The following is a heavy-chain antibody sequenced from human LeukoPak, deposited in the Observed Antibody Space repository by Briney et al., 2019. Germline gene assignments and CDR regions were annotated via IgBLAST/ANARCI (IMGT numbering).Heavy chain of an antibody. J-gene: IGHJ3*02. V-gene: IGHV4-38-2*02. Sequence: SETLSLTCTVSGYSISSGYYWGWIRQPPGKGLEWIGSIYHSGITYYNPSLKSRVTISVDTSKNQFSLKLSSVTAADTAVYFCARGPYSYDSSGAFDIWGQGTMVTVSS. CDR1: GYSISSGYY. D-gene: IGHD3-22*01. CDR2: IYHSGIT. CDR3: ARGPYSYDSSGAFDI.